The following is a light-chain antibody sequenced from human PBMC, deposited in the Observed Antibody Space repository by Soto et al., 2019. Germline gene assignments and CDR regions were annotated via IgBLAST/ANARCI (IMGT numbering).Light chain of an antibody. V-gene: IGKV3-20*01. Sequence: EIVLTQSPGTLSLSPGERATLSCRASQSFSSNYLAWYQQKPGQAPRLLIYGASTSATGIPDRFSGTESGTDFTLTISRLEPEDSAVYYCQQYSSEWTFGQGTKVEI. J-gene: IGKJ1*01. CDR3: QQYSSEWT. CDR1: QSFSSNY. CDR2: GAS.